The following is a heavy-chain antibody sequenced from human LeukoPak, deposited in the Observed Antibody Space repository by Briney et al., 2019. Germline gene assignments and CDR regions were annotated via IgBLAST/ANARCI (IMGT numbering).Heavy chain of an antibody. CDR1: GGSISSYY. J-gene: IGHJ4*02. D-gene: IGHD6-13*01. CDR2: IYYSGST. V-gene: IGHV4-59*12. CDR3: ARAPRIAAAGAHRDFDY. Sequence: SETLSLTCTVSGGSISSYYWSWIRQPPGKGLEWIGYIYYSGSTNYNPSLESRVTISVDTSKNQFSLKLSSVTAADTAVYYCARAPRIAAAGAHRDFDYWGQGTLVTVSS.